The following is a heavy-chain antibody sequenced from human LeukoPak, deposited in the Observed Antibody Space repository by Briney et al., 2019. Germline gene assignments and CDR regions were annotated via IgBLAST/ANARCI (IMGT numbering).Heavy chain of an antibody. Sequence: PSQTLSLTCTVSGDSISSGTYYWSWIRQPPGKGLEWIGYIYYSGSTNYNPSLKSRVTISVDTSKNQFSLKLSSVTAADTAVYYCARHSGSYSYFDYWGQGTLVTVSS. D-gene: IGHD1-26*01. CDR1: GDSISSGTYY. J-gene: IGHJ4*02. CDR2: IYYSGST. CDR3: ARHSGSYSYFDY. V-gene: IGHV4-61*01.